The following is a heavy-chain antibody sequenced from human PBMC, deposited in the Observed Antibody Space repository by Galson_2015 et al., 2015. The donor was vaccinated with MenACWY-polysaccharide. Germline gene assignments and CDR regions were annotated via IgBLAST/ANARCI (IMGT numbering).Heavy chain of an antibody. CDR3: ARLHCSSTSCYSTDYYYYSMDV. CDR1: GFTFSSYS. V-gene: IGHV3-48*01. Sequence: SLRLSCAASGFTFSSYSMNWVRQAPGKGLEWVSYISSSSSTIYYADSVKGRFTISRDNAKNSLFLQMNSLRAEDTAVYYCARLHCSSTSCYSTDYYYYSMDVWGQGTTVTVSS. D-gene: IGHD2-2*01. J-gene: IGHJ6*02. CDR2: ISSSSSTI.